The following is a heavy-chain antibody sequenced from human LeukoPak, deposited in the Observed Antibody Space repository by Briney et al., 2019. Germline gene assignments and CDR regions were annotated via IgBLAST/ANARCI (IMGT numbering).Heavy chain of an antibody. J-gene: IGHJ4*02. Sequence: ASVKVSCKASGYTFSDYYIHWVRQAPGQGLEWMGRINPNSGGTNYAQKFQGRVTMTRDTSINTAYMELSRLRSYDAAVYYCARASSAGGVTPFYFDYWGQGTLVTVSS. V-gene: IGHV1-2*06. CDR2: INPNSGGT. CDR1: GYTFSDYY. D-gene: IGHD3-16*01. CDR3: ARASSAGGVTPFYFDY.